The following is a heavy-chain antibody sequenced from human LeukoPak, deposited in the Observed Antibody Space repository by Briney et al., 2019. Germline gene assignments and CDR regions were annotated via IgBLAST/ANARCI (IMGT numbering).Heavy chain of an antibody. V-gene: IGHV4-30-4*01. Sequence: SETLSLTCTVSGGSISSGDYYWSWIRQPPGKGLEWIGYIYYSGSTYYNPSLKSRVTISVDTSKNQFSLKLSSVTAADTAVYYCARTTVTTHFDYWGQGALVTVSS. CDR1: GGSISSGDYY. CDR3: ARTTVTTHFDY. CDR2: IYYSGST. D-gene: IGHD4-17*01. J-gene: IGHJ4*02.